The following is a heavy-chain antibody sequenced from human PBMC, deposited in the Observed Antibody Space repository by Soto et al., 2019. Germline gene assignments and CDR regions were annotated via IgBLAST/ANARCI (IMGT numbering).Heavy chain of an antibody. V-gene: IGHV3-64D*08. CDR1: GFTFSSYG. D-gene: IGHD2-15*01. J-gene: IGHJ3*02. CDR2: ITTDGGST. Sequence: GGSLRLSCSASGFTFSSYGMHWVRQAPGKGLEYLSTITTDGGSTYYADSVKGRFTISRDNSKNTLYLQMSSLRAEDMAVNYCVKESLGYCSGGSCYRGGFDIWGQGTMVTVSS. CDR3: VKESLGYCSGGSCYRGGFDI.